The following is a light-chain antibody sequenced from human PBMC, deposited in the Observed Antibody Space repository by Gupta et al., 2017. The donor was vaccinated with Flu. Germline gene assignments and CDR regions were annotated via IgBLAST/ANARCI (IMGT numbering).Light chain of an antibody. J-gene: IGKJ3*01. Sequence: DIQMTQSPSSLSASVGERVTITCRASQDITTFLNWYQKKPGKAPKLLISDAYKLETGVPSRFRGSGSGTDFTFTITSLQPEDVATYFCLRYENLPPSFTFGPGTKVDIK. CDR3: LRYENLPPSFT. CDR1: QDITTF. V-gene: IGKV1-33*01. CDR2: DAY.